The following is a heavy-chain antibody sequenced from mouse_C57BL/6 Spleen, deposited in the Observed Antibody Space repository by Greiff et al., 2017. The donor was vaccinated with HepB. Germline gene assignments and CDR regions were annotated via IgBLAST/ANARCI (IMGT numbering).Heavy chain of an antibody. V-gene: IGHV1-80*01. D-gene: IGHD1-1*01. J-gene: IGHJ1*03. CDR3: ARDYDGSSYNWYFDV. CDR1: GYAFSSYW. CDR2: IYPGDGDT. Sequence: VQLQQSGAELVKPGASVKISCKASGYAFSSYWMNWVKQRPGKGLEWIGQIYPGDGDTNYNGKFKGKATLTADKSSSTAYMQLSSLTSEDSAVYFGARDYDGSSYNWYFDVWGTGTTVTVAS.